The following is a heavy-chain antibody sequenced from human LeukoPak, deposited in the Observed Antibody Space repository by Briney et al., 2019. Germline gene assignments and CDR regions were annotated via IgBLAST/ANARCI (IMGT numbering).Heavy chain of an antibody. CDR1: GCTFTRYY. CDR2: INPSGGST. CDR3: ARDRYSSSYENYYFEY. J-gene: IGHJ4*02. Sequence: ASVKVSCKASGCTFTRYYMHWVRQAPGQGLEWMGIINPSGGSTSYAQKFEGRVTMTRDTSTSTVHMELSSLRSEDTAVYYCARDRYSSSYENYYFEYWGQGTLVTVSS. D-gene: IGHD6-6*01. V-gene: IGHV1-46*01.